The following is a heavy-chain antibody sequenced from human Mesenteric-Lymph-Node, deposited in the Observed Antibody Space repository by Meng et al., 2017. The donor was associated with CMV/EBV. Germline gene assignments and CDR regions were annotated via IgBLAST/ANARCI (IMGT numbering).Heavy chain of an antibody. CDR3: ARLRMTTVTTEIDP. CDR1: GGSISSSSYY. J-gene: IGHJ5*02. CDR2: IYYSGST. Sequence: GSLRLSCTVSGGSISSSSYYWGWIRQPPGKGLEWIGSIYYSGSTYYNPSLKSRVTISVDTSKNQFSLKLSSVTAADTAVYYCARLRMTTVTTEIDPWGQGTLVTVSS. D-gene: IGHD4-17*01. V-gene: IGHV4-39*07.